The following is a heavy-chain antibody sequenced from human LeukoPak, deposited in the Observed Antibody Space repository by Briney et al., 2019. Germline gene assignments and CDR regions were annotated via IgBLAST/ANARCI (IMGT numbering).Heavy chain of an antibody. CDR2: IKSKTDGGTT. Sequence: GGSLRLSCAASGFTFNNAWMSWVRQAPGKGLEWVGRIKSKTDGGTTDYAAPVKGRFTISRDDSKNTLYLQMNSLKTEDTAVYYCTTGLTYDILTGYYRYRYDAFDIWGQGTMVTVSS. V-gene: IGHV3-15*01. CDR1: GFTFNNAW. J-gene: IGHJ3*02. CDR3: TTGLTYDILTGYYRYRYDAFDI. D-gene: IGHD3-9*01.